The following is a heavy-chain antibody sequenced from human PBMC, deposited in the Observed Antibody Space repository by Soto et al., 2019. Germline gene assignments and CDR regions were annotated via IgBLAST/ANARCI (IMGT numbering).Heavy chain of an antibody. D-gene: IGHD2-21*02. CDR2: ISSSSSYI. Sequence: EVQLVESGGGLVKPGGSLRLSCAASGFTFSSYSMNWVRQAPGKGLEWVSSISSSSSYIYNADSVKGRFTIPRDNAQDSLYLQLNSLRAEHTAVDSCARVTAYCGGACYPDYWGQGTLVTVSS. CDR3: ARVTAYCGGACYPDY. CDR1: GFTFSSYS. J-gene: IGHJ4*02. V-gene: IGHV3-21*01.